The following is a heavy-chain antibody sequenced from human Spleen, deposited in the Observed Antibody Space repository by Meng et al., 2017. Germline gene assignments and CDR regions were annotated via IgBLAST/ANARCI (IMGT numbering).Heavy chain of an antibody. CDR2: IYHSGST. D-gene: IGHD5-24*01. CDR3: ARANSAKYNSFDY. V-gene: IGHV4-4*02. J-gene: IGHJ4*02. Sequence: QAPPREVGPGLVAPSGTPSLTCAVSDGSISSSNWWSWVRQPPWKGLEWIGEIYHSGSTNYNPSLKSRVTISVDKSKDQFSLRLDSVTAADTAVYFCARANSAKYNSFDYWGQGTLVTVSS. CDR1: DGSISSSNW.